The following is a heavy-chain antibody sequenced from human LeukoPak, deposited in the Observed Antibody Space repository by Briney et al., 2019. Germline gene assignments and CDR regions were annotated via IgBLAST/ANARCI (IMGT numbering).Heavy chain of an antibody. CDR2: ISGLNGNT. CDR3: ARVGCSSTSCYPERDY. J-gene: IGHJ4*02. CDR1: GYTFTSYG. D-gene: IGHD2-2*01. V-gene: IGHV1-18*01. Sequence: ASVKVSCKASGYTFTSYGISWVRQAPGQGLEWMGWISGLNGNTDYAQKVQGRVTMTTDTSTSTAYMELRSLRSDDAAVYYCARVGCSSTSCYPERDYWGQGTLVTVSS.